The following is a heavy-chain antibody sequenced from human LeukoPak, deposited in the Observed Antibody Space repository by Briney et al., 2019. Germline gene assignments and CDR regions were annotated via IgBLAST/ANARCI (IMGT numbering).Heavy chain of an antibody. CDR2: INTDTGNP. D-gene: IGHD5-24*01. CDR1: GYTFTTCA. Sequence: ASVKVSCKASGYTFTTCAMNWVRRAPGQGLEWMGWINTDTGNPTYAQGFTGRFVFSLDTSVSTAYLQISSLKTEDTAVYYCARAERWLQSDYWGQGTLVTVSS. CDR3: ARAERWLQSDY. J-gene: IGHJ4*02. V-gene: IGHV7-4-1*02.